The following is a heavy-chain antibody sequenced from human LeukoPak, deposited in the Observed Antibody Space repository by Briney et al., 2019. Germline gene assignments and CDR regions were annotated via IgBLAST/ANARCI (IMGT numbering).Heavy chain of an antibody. CDR3: ARDSNYYGSGSYLYG. Sequence: GGSLRLSCAASGVTFSSYWMHWVRQAPGKGLVWVSRINSDGSSTNYADSVKGRFTISRDNAKNTLYLQMNSLRAEDTAIYYCARDSNYYGSGSYLYGWGQGTLVTVSS. D-gene: IGHD3-10*01. CDR2: INSDGSST. J-gene: IGHJ4*02. V-gene: IGHV3-74*01. CDR1: GVTFSSYW.